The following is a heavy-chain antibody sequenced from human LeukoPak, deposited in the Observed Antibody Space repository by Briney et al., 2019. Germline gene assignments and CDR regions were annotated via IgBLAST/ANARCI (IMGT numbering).Heavy chain of an antibody. D-gene: IGHD5-18*01. Sequence: SETLSLTCTVSGGSISSYYWSWIRQPPGKGLEWIGYIYYIGTTNYNPSLKSRVTISVDTSKNQFSLKLSSVTAADTAVYYCARHQDPENSYGKFDYWGQGPLVTVSS. CDR1: GGSISSYY. CDR3: ARHQDPENSYGKFDY. CDR2: IYYIGTT. J-gene: IGHJ4*02. V-gene: IGHV4-59*01.